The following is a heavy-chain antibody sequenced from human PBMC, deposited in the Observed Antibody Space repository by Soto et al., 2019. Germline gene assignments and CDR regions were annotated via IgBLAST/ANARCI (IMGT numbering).Heavy chain of an antibody. CDR2: IYWNDET. J-gene: IGHJ4*02. Sequence: QITLRESGPTLVKPTQTLTLTCSFSGFSLSTSGVGVGWIRQPPGKALEWHALIYWNDETRYSPSLKNRLTITKETTKNQVVLTMTNQDPVDKATYYCAITPIPPGLFDSWGQGTLVTVSP. D-gene: IGHD2-2*01. CDR1: GFSLSTSGVG. CDR3: AITPIPPGLFDS. V-gene: IGHV2-5*01.